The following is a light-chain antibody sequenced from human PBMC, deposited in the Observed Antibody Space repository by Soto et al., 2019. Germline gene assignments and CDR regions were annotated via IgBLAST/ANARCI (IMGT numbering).Light chain of an antibody. Sequence: EIVLTQSPATLSLSPGERATLSCRASQSVSSYLAWYQQKPGQAPRLLIYDASSRATGIPDRFSGSGSGTEFTLTISRLEPEDFAVYYCQQYGSSSWTFGQGTKVDI. V-gene: IGKV3-20*01. CDR3: QQYGSSSWT. CDR2: DAS. J-gene: IGKJ1*01. CDR1: QSVSSY.